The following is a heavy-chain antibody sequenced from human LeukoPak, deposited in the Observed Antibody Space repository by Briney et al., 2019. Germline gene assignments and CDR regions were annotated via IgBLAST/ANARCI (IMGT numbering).Heavy chain of an antibody. CDR3: ARGLGGNYYYYGMDV. D-gene: IGHD3-22*01. V-gene: IGHV3-48*03. J-gene: IGHJ6*02. Sequence: GGSLRLSCAASGFTFSSYEMNWVRQGPGKGLEWISYITTTDTTKYYTDSVKGRFTISRDNAKNSLYLQMNSLRAEDTAVYYCARGLGGNYYYYGMDVWGQGTTVTVSS. CDR2: ITTTDTTK. CDR1: GFTFSSYE.